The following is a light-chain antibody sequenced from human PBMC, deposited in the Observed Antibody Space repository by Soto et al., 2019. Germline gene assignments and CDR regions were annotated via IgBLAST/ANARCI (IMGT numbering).Light chain of an antibody. CDR3: QQTYSAPPL. V-gene: IGKV1-39*01. CDR1: QSSGTN. J-gene: IGKJ1*01. CDR2: AVS. Sequence: DIQMTQSPSSVSASVGDRVPIGVLASQSSGTNLNWYQQRPGKAPKLLIYAVSSLQSGVSSRFSGSGSGTDFTLSINSLQREDFATYYCQQTYSAPPLFGQGTKVDIK.